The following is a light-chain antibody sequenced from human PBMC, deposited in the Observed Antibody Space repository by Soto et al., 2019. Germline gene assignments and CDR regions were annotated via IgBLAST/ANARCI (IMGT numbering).Light chain of an antibody. J-gene: IGKJ5*01. CDR1: QGVSSY. CDR2: DAS. CDR3: QQHYSWPLT. V-gene: IGKV3D-11*01. Sequence: EVVLTQSPATLSLSPGQRATLSCRASQGVSSYLAWYQQKPGQAPRLLIFDASNRATGIPARFSGSGSGTDFTLTISSLEPEDFAVYYCQQHYSWPLTFGQGTRLDIK.